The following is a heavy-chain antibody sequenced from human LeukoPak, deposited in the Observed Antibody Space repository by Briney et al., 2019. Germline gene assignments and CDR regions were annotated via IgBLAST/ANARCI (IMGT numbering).Heavy chain of an antibody. V-gene: IGHV4-30-2*01. CDR3: ARPTQRYSAFDI. CDR2: IYHSGST. J-gene: IGHJ3*02. D-gene: IGHD2-15*01. CDR1: GGSISSGGYY. Sequence: PSETLSLTCTVSGGSISSGGYYWSWIRQPPGKGLEWIRYIYHSGSTYYNPSLKSRVTISVDRSKNQFSLKLSSVTAADTAVYYCARPTQRYSAFDIWGQGTMVTVSS.